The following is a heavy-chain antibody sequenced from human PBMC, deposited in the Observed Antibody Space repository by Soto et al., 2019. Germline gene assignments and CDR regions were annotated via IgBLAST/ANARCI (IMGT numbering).Heavy chain of an antibody. CDR2: IPYAGSNK. J-gene: IGHJ4*02. CDR1: GFTFSSCG. CDR3: AKPGIHYYCALGSCQY. V-gene: IGHV3-30*18. Sequence: QVQLVESGGGVGQPGRSLRLSCAASGFTFSSCGMHWVRQAPGKGLEWVAVIPYAGSNKYDADSVKGRFTISRDNSKDTLFLRMNSLRAGDTAVYYCAKPGIHYYCALGSCQYWGQGTLVTVSS. D-gene: IGHD3-10*01.